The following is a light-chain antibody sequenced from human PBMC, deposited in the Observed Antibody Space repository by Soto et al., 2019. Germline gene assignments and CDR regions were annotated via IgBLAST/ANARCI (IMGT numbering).Light chain of an antibody. CDR3: ATWDDSLNGPV. CDR2: GDN. J-gene: IGLJ3*02. Sequence: QPVLTQPPSASGTPGQRVTISCSGRSFNIGSNAVNWYQQLPGMAPKLLIYGDNQRPSGVPDRFSGSKSGASASLAIGGLQSDDEADYYCATWDDSLNGPVFGGGTKLTVL. V-gene: IGLV1-44*01. CDR1: SFNIGSNA.